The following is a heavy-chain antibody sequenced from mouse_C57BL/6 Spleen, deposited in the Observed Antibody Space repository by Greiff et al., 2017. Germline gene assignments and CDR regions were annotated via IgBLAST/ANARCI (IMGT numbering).Heavy chain of an antibody. CDR3: ARRDNSRDDAMDY. V-gene: IGHV1-26*01. J-gene: IGHJ4*01. D-gene: IGHD1-1*01. Sequence: EVQLQQSGPELVKPGASVTLSCKASGYTFTDYYMNWVKQSPGQSLEWIGDINPNNGGTSYNQKFKGQATLTVDKSSSTDYMELRSLTSEDSAVYYCARRDNSRDDAMDYWGQGTSVTVSS. CDR1: GYTFTDYY. CDR2: INPNNGGT.